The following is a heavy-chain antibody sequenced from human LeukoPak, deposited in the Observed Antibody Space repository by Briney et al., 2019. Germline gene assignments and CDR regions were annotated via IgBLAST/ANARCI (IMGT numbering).Heavy chain of an antibody. V-gene: IGHV1-2*02. CDR3: ARDRRKAAGTPLDY. D-gene: IGHD6-13*01. J-gene: IGHJ4*02. Sequence: GASVKVSCKASGHTFTGYYMHWVRQAPGQGLEWMGWINPNSGGTNYAQKFQGRVTMTRDTSISTAYMELSRLRSDDTAVYYCARDRRKAAGTPLDYWGQGTLVTVSS. CDR1: GHTFTGYY. CDR2: INPNSGGT.